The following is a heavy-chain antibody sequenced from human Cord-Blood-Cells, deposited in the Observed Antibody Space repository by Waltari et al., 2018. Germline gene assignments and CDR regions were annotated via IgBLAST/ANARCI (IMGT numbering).Heavy chain of an antibody. CDR3: ATAGLYSSSWYYYYYGMDV. V-gene: IGHV1-24*01. Sequence: QVQLVQSGAEVKKPGASVKVSCKVSGYTLTELSMHWVRPAPGKGLEWMGGFDPEDGETIYAQKFQGRVTMTEDTSTDTAYMELSSLRSEDTAVYYCATAGLYSSSWYYYYYGMDVWGQGTTVTVSS. CDR2: FDPEDGET. D-gene: IGHD6-13*01. CDR1: GYTLTELS. J-gene: IGHJ6*02.